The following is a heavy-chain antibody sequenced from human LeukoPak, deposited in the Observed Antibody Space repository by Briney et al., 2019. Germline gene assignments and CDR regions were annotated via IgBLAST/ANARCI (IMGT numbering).Heavy chain of an antibody. Sequence: GRSLRLSCAASGFTFSSYGMHWVRQAPGKGLEWVAVIWYDGSNKYYADSVKGRFTISRDNSKNTLYLQMNSLRAGDTAVYYCAKDPPYCGGDCYYDYWGQGTLVTVSS. CDR1: GFTFSSYG. V-gene: IGHV3-33*06. D-gene: IGHD2-21*02. CDR2: IWYDGSNK. J-gene: IGHJ4*02. CDR3: AKDPPYCGGDCYYDY.